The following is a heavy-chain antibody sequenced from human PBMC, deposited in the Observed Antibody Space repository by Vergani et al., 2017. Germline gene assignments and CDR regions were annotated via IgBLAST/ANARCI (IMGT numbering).Heavy chain of an antibody. V-gene: IGHV4-4*07. Sequence: QVQLQESGPGLAKPSETLSLTCTVSGGSISSYYWSWIRQPAGKGLEWIGRIYTSGSTNYNPSLKSRVTMSVDTSKNQFSLKLSSVTAADTAVYYCARAIVVVPAAIEWFDPWGQGTLVTVSS. J-gene: IGHJ5*02. CDR1: GGSISSYY. CDR2: IYTSGST. CDR3: ARAIVVVPAAIEWFDP. D-gene: IGHD2-2*01.